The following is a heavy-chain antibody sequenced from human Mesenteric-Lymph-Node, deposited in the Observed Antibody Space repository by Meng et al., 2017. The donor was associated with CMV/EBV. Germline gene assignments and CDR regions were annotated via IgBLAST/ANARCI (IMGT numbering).Heavy chain of an antibody. D-gene: IGHD5-18*01. CDR3: ARWSGYRYGYTDY. V-gene: IGHV4-39*07. CDR2: MFYSGST. CDR1: GGSIRSSSYQ. Sequence: SETLSLTCTVSGGSIRSSSYQWGWIRQPPGKGLEWIGSMFYSGSTHYNPSLKSRVTLSVDTSKNQFSVKLTSVTAADTAVYYCARWSGYRYGYTDYWGQGTLVTVSS. J-gene: IGHJ4*02.